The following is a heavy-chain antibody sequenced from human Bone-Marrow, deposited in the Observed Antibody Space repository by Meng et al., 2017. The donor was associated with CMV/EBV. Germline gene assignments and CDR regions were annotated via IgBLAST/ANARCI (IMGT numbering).Heavy chain of an antibody. CDR2: MNPNSGNT. J-gene: IGHJ4*02. D-gene: IGHD3-22*01. CDR1: GYTFTSYD. CDR3: ARDDSSGGFDY. Sequence: ASVKVSCKASGYTFTSYDINWVRQATGQGLEWMGWMNPNSGNTGYAQKFQGRVTMTRNTSISTSYMELSSLRSEDPAVYYCARDDSSGGFDYWGQGTLVTVSS. V-gene: IGHV1-8*01.